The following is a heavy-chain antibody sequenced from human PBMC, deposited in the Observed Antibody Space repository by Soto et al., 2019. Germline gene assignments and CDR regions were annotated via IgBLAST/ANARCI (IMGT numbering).Heavy chain of an antibody. CDR2: INGDGVIT. CDR3: ARGYDRD. V-gene: IGHV3-74*01. Sequence: EVQLVESGGGLVQPGGSLRLSCAASGFTFSTYWMHWVRQAPGMGLVWVSRINGDGVITSYADSVKGRFTISRDNAKNTLYLQMNSLRADDTAVYDCARGYDRDWGQGTLVTVSS. J-gene: IGHJ4*02. CDR1: GFTFSTYW. D-gene: IGHD2-15*01.